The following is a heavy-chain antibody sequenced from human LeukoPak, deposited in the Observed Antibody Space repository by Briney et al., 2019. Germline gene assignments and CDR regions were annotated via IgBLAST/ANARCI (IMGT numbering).Heavy chain of an antibody. D-gene: IGHD6-19*01. J-gene: IGHJ4*02. CDR1: GGSFSGYY. CDR3: ARLGAVAAIEYYFDY. Sequence: SETLSLTCAVYGGSFSGYYWSWIRQPPGKGLEWIGEINHSGSTNYNPSLKSRVTISVDTSKNQFSLKLSSVTAADTAVYYCARLGAVAAIEYYFDYWGQGTLVTVSS. V-gene: IGHV4-34*01. CDR2: INHSGST.